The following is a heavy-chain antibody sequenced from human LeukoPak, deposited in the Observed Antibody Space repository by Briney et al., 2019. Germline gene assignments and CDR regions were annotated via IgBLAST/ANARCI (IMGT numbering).Heavy chain of an antibody. CDR1: GFTFGDYA. J-gene: IGHJ6*02. CDR2: IRSKAYGGTT. D-gene: IGHD2-2*01. Sequence: GSLRLSCTVSGFTFGDYAMSWFRQAPGKGLEWVGFIRSKAYGGTTQYAASVKGRFTISRDDSKSIAYLQMNSLKTEDTAVYYCTSSSLYCSSTSCYVWPYGMDVWGQGTTVTVSS. V-gene: IGHV3-49*03. CDR3: TSSSLYCSSTSCYVWPYGMDV.